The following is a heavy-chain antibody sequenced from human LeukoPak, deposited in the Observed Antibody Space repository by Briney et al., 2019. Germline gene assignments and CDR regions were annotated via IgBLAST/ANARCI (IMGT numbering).Heavy chain of an antibody. D-gene: IGHD6-13*01. CDR3: ARAKAAAGIDYFDY. CDR1: GASISDYY. V-gene: IGHV4-59*13. CDR2: IYYSGST. Sequence: SETLSLTCTVSGASISDYYWNWIRQPPGKGLEWIGYIYYSGSTNYNPSLKSRVTISVDTSKYQFSLKLSSVTAADTAVYYCARAKAAAGIDYFDYWGQGTLVTVSS. J-gene: IGHJ4*02.